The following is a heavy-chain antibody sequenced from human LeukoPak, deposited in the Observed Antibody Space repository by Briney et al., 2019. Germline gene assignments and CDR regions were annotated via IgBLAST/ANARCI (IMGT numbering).Heavy chain of an antibody. CDR2: ICYDGSNK. D-gene: IGHD2-15*01. J-gene: IGHJ6*02. Sequence: GGPLRLSCAASGFTLSSYGIHWVRQAPGKGLEWVAVICYDGSNKYYADSVKGRFTISRDNSKNTLYLQMNSLRAEDTAVYYCARDPCSGGSCYSLYYYYGMDVWGQGTTVTVSS. CDR1: GFTLSSYG. V-gene: IGHV3-33*01. CDR3: ARDPCSGGSCYSLYYYYGMDV.